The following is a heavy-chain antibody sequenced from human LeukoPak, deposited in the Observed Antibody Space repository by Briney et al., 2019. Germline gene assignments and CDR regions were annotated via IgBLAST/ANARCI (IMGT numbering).Heavy chain of an antibody. CDR1: GFTFSTYA. D-gene: IGHD1-1*01. Sequence: SGGSLRLSCAASGFTFSTYAMHWVRQAPGKGLEWVAVISNDATKKYYVDSVKGRFTISRDNSKNTLYLQMNSLRPEDTAVYYCARDYNTGYVNYWGQGTLVTVSS. V-gene: IGHV3-30-3*01. CDR2: ISNDATKK. CDR3: ARDYNTGYVNY. J-gene: IGHJ4*02.